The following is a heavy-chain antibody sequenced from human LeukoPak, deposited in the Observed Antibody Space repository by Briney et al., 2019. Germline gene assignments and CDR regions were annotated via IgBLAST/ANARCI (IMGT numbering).Heavy chain of an antibody. CDR1: GFTFSSYA. Sequence: PGGSLRLSCAASGFTFSSYAMHWVRQAPGKGLEWVAVISYDGSNKYYADSVKGRFTISRDNSKNTLYLQMNSLRAEDTAVYYCARGGQQLALYYYYYMDVWGKGTTVTVSS. D-gene: IGHD6-13*01. J-gene: IGHJ6*03. CDR2: ISYDGSNK. V-gene: IGHV3-30-3*01. CDR3: ARGGQQLALYYYYYMDV.